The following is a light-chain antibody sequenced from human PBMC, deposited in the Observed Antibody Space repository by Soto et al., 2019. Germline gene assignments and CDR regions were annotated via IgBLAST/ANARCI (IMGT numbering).Light chain of an antibody. V-gene: IGKV3-11*01. CDR3: QQHINWPLT. CDR1: QTVSSS. J-gene: IGKJ4*01. CDR2: EVS. Sequence: EIVLTQSPATLSLSPGERATLSCRASQTVSSSLAWYQQKPGHAPRLLIYEVSNRATGIPARFSGSGSGADFTLTISSLEPGDFALYYCQQHINWPLTFGGGTKV.